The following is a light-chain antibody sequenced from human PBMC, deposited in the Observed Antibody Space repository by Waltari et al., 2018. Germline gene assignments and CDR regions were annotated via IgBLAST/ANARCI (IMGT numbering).Light chain of an antibody. Sequence: TQMTQSPSTLSAFVGDRVTITCRAIQCISRWLAWYQQKPGKAPKLLIYDASHLESGVPSRFSGSGSGTEFTLTISSLQPDDFATYYCQHYNSSSWMFGQGTKVEIK. J-gene: IGKJ1*01. CDR1: QCISRW. CDR2: DAS. CDR3: QHYNSSSWM. V-gene: IGKV1-5*01.